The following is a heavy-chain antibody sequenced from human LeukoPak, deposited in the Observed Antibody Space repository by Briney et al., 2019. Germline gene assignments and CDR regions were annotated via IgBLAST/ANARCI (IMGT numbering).Heavy chain of an antibody. V-gene: IGHV4-59*01. J-gene: IGHJ4*02. CDR3: ARAMITFGGVIALDY. D-gene: IGHD3-16*02. Sequence: SKTLSLTCTVSGGSISSYYWSWIRQPPGKGLEWIGYVYYSGSTNYNPSLKSRVTISVDTSKNQFSLKLSSVTAADTAVYYCARAMITFGGVIALDYWGQGTLVTVSS. CDR1: GGSISSYY. CDR2: VYYSGST.